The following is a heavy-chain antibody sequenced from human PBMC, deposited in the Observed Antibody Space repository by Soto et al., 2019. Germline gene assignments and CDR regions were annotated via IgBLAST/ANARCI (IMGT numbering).Heavy chain of an antibody. CDR2: IIPILGIP. J-gene: IGHJ3*02. CDR3: ARAQEPATILVPFNI. Sequence: QVQLVQAGGEVKKPGSSVKVSCTASGYTFNNYTLTWVRQAPGQGLEWLGRIIPILGIPNYAQSFQGRVTITADESTRKVYMELSSLRSEDTAIYYCARAQEPATILVPFNIWGQGTMLTVSS. CDR1: GYTFNNYT. V-gene: IGHV1-69*02. D-gene: IGHD5-12*01.